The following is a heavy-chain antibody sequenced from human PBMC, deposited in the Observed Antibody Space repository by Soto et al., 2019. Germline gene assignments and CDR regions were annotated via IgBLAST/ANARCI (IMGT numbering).Heavy chain of an antibody. J-gene: IGHJ6*02. V-gene: IGHV1-69*13. CDR2: IIPIFGTA. CDR3: ARVDNAYCSGGSCYRRYYYYYGMDV. CDR1: GGTFSSYA. D-gene: IGHD2-15*01. Sequence: SVKVSCKASGGTFSSYAISWVRQAPGQGLEWMGGIIPIFGTANYAQKFQGRVTITADESTSTAYMELSSLRSEDTAVYYCARVDNAYCSGGSCYRRYYYYYGMDVWGQGTTVTVSS.